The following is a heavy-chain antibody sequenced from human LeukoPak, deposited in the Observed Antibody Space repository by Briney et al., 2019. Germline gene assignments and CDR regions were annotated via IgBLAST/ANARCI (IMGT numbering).Heavy chain of an antibody. CDR2: ISAYNGNT. Sequence: ASVTVTCKASGCTFTSYCFSWVRQPPGQGLEWMGWISAYNGNTNYARKLQGRVTMTTDTSTSTDYMELRSLRSDDTAVYYCATQVATKVTNAVDIWGQGTLVTVSS. J-gene: IGHJ3*02. CDR3: ATQVATKVTNAVDI. CDR1: GCTFTSYC. D-gene: IGHD5-18*01. V-gene: IGHV1-18*01.